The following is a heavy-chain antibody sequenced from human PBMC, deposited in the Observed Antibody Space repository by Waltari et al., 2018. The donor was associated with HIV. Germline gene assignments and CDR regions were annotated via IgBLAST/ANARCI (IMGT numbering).Heavy chain of an antibody. CDR3: TRVFESLNWYFDV. J-gene: IGHJ2*01. CDR1: GFKFGGST. Sequence: QLVQPGGILVRPGGSLNVSCVASGFKFGGSTLHWVRQVSGKGLEWIGQIRSESDTYATSYVASLRGRFTMYRDDVKSRATLQITSLKSEDTAIYYCTRVFESLNWYFDVWGRGTLITV. V-gene: IGHV3-73*01. CDR2: IRSESDTYAT.